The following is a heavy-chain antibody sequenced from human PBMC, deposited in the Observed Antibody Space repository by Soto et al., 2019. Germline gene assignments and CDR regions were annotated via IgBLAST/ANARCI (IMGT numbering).Heavy chain of an antibody. Sequence: EVQVLESGGGLVQPGGSLRLSCAASGFTFSSYAMSWVRQAPGKGLEWDSTISGSGGNTYYADSVKGRFTISRDNSKNTLYLQMNSLRGEDTAIYYCAKDRGSGNYGVNAFDIWGQGTMVTVSS. CDR2: ISGSGGNT. V-gene: IGHV3-23*01. CDR3: AKDRGSGNYGVNAFDI. D-gene: IGHD1-26*01. CDR1: GFTFSSYA. J-gene: IGHJ3*02.